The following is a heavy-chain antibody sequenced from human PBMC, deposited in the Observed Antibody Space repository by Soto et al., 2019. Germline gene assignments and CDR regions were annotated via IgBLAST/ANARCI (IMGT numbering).Heavy chain of an antibody. Sequence: EVQLLESGGVLVQPGESLRLSCAASGFTFSNYAMSWVRQAPGKGLEWVSTISGSGGTTYYADSVKGRFTISRDNSKNTLNLQMKSLSADDTALYYCARDRSIKKVASGFYFWGQGTLVTVTS. D-gene: IGHD3-10*01. CDR3: ARDRSIKKVASGFYF. CDR2: ISGSGGTT. V-gene: IGHV3-23*01. CDR1: GFTFSNYA. J-gene: IGHJ4*02.